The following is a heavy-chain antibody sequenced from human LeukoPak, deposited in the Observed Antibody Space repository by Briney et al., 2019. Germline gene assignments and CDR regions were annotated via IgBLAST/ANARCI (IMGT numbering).Heavy chain of an antibody. CDR3: ARLPSVTDILTGYYNTDAFDI. Sequence: SQTLSLTCAISGDSVSSNSTAWNWIRQSPSRGLEWLGRTYYRSKWYNDYAVSVKSRITINPDTSKNQFSLQLNSVTPEDMAVYYCARLPSVTDILTGYYNTDAFDIWGQGTMVTVSS. D-gene: IGHD3-9*01. J-gene: IGHJ3*02. CDR2: TYYRSKWYN. V-gene: IGHV6-1*01. CDR1: GDSVSSNSTA.